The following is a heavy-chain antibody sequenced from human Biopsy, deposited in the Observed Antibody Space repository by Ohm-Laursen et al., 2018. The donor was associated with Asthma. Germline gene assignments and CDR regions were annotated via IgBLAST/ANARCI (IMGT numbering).Heavy chain of an antibody. J-gene: IGHJ6*02. D-gene: IGHD3-3*01. CDR1: GGSLRGYV. CDR3: ARGPEWNGLDV. Sequence: GTLSLTCAVYGGSLRGYVWTWIRQPPGKGLEWIGESTQGGGTTLNPSLKSRVTISIDSSKSQLSLKVRSVTAADTAVYYCARGPEWNGLDVWGQGTTVTVSS. V-gene: IGHV4-34*01. CDR2: STQGGGT.